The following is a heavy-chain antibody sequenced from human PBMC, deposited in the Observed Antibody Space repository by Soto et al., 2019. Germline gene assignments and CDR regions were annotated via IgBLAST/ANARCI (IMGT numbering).Heavy chain of an antibody. CDR3: ARSYSGGDAYFDY. CDR2: IYQSGST. J-gene: IGHJ4*02. CDR1: GGAIISGGYA. Sequence: SETLSLTCAVSGGAIISGGYAFSCIRQPPGKGLEWVGYIYQSGSTYYNPSLKSRVTIAADRSKNQFSLNLASVTAADTAVYYCARSYSGGDAYFDYWGQGTVVTVSS. D-gene: IGHD2-21*02. V-gene: IGHV4-30-2*01.